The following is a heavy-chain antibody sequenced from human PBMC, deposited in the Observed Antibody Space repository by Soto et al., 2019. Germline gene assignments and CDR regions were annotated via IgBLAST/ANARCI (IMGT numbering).Heavy chain of an antibody. CDR1: GFTVSSNH. D-gene: IGHD5-18*01. J-gene: IGHJ3*02. CDR2: FYSGGNT. V-gene: IGHV3-53*01. Sequence: GGSLRLSCAASGFTVSSNHMRWVRQAPGRGPECVSVFYSGGNTKYADSVKGRFTISRDISKNTVYLQMNSLRADDTAVYYCATGGYTYGPDGFDNWGQGTMVTVSS. CDR3: ATGGYTYGPDGFDN.